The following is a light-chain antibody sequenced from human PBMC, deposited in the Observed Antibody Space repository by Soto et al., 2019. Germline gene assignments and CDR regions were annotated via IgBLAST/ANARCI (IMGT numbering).Light chain of an antibody. CDR3: LLTYSDAVV. CDR2: DIS. V-gene: IGLV7-46*01. CDR1: TGAVTSGHY. Sequence: QAVVTQEPSLTVSPGGTVTLTCGSSTGAVTSGHYPYWFQQKPGQAPRTLIYDISKIHSWTPARFSGSLLGDKAALTLSGVQPEDEAEYYCLLTYSDAVVFGGGTKLTVL. J-gene: IGLJ3*02.